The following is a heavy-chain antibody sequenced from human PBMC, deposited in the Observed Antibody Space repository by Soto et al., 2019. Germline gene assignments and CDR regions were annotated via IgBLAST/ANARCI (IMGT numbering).Heavy chain of an antibody. Sequence: EVQLLESGGGLVQPGGSLRLSCAASGFTFSSYAMNWVRQAPGKELEWISTISGSGGSTNYADSVKGRFTISRDNSKNTLYLQMNSLRGEDTAVYYCAKESPSGPLSFDDWGQGTLVTVSS. V-gene: IGHV3-23*01. J-gene: IGHJ4*02. CDR3: AKESPSGPLSFDD. D-gene: IGHD6-19*01. CDR2: ISGSGGST. CDR1: GFTFSSYA.